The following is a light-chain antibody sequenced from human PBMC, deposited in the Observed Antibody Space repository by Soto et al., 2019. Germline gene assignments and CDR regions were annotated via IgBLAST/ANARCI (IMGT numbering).Light chain of an antibody. CDR1: QSVPSSY. V-gene: IGKV3-20*01. CDR3: QQYAWSPLT. J-gene: IGKJ5*01. Sequence: IVLTQSPGTLSLSPGERATLSCRASQSVPSSYLAWYQQRPGQAPRLLIYDASSRATGILDRFSGSESGTDFTLTISSLEPEDFAVYYCQQYAWSPLTFGQGTRLEIK. CDR2: DAS.